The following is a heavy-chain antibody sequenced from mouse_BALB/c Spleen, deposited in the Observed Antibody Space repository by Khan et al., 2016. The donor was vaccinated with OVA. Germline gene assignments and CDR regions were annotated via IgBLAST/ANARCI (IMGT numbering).Heavy chain of an antibody. D-gene: IGHD2-14*01. J-gene: IGHJ4*01. CDR1: GYSITSDYA. V-gene: IGHV3-2*02. CDR3: ARSLYYSYGYALDC. Sequence: EVKLLESGPGLVKPSQSLSLTCTVTGYSITSDYAWNWIRQFPGNKLEWMSYISSTGSTSYNPSLKSRISITRDTSKNQFFLQLKSVTTEDTATYYCARSLYYSYGYALDCWGRGTSVTVSS. CDR2: ISSTGST.